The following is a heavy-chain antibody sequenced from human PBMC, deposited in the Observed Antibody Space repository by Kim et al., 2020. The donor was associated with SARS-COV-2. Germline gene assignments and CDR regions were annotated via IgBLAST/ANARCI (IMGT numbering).Heavy chain of an antibody. V-gene: IGHV3-66*01. CDR2: IYSNGNT. Sequence: GGSLRLSCAASGFTVRSNFMSWVRQAPGKGLEWVSIIYSNGNTFYADPVKGRFTISRDNSKNTLYLQMNSLRAEDTAVYYCAKSYYTAGPGEGYWGQGTLVTVSS. J-gene: IGHJ4*02. CDR3: AKSYYTAGPGEGY. CDR1: GFTVRSNF. D-gene: IGHD3-10*01.